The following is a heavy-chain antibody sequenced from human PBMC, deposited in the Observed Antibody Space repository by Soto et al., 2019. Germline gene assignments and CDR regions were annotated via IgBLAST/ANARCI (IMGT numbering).Heavy chain of an antibody. V-gene: IGHV3-23*01. CDR2: VSGSGGRA. CDR1: GFSFSSYA. Sequence: EVQLLESGGGLVQPGGSLRLACAASGFSFSSYAMSWVRQAPRKGLEWVSTVSGSGGRAYYADSVKGRFTISRDNSKNTLSLQMNTLRAEDTAIYYCAKDYLPYYYDSSGYYFDYWGQGTLVTVSS. CDR3: AKDYLPYYYDSSGYYFDY. J-gene: IGHJ4*02. D-gene: IGHD3-22*01.